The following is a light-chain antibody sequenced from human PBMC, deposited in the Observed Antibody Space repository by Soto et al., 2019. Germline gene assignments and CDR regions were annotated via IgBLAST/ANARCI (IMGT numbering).Light chain of an antibody. Sequence: ETVLTQSPATLSLSPGERAILSCRASQSVSTYLAWYQQKPGQAPRLLISDASNRATGIPDRFSGSGSGTDFTLTISRLEPEDSAVYYCQQRSSWPLTFGGGTKVEIK. CDR2: DAS. J-gene: IGKJ4*01. CDR1: QSVSTY. CDR3: QQRSSWPLT. V-gene: IGKV3-11*01.